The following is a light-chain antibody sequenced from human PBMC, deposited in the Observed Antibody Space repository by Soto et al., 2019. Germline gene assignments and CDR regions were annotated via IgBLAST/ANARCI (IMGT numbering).Light chain of an antibody. J-gene: IGKJ1*01. CDR3: QQYNSYSGT. V-gene: IGKV1-5*01. CDR1: QSISSW. CDR2: HAS. Sequence: DIQMTRSPSTLSASVGDRVTITCRASQSISSWLAWYQQKPGKAPKLLIYHASSLESGVPSRFSGSGSGTEFTLTISSLQPDDFATYYCQQYNSYSGTFGQGTKVEIK.